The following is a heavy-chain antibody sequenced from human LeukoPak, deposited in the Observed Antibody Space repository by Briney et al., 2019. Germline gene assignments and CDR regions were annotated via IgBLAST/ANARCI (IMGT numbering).Heavy chain of an antibody. CDR2: ISYDGSNK. J-gene: IGHJ3*02. V-gene: IGHV3-30*18. CDR3: AKGGMAVGEEYGFDI. CDR1: GFTFSSYG. Sequence: GRSLRLSCAASGFTFSSYGMHWVRQAPGKGLEWVAVISYDGSNKYYADSVKGRFTISRDNSKNTLYLQMNSLRAEDTAVYYCAKGGMAVGEEYGFDIWGQGTMVTVSS. D-gene: IGHD2-15*01.